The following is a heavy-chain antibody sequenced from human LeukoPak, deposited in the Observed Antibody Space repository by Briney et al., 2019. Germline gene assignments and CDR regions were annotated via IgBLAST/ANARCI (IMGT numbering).Heavy chain of an antibody. Sequence: PGGSLTLSCTASGRTLGGHDMHWVRQTTGEGLEWVAAVSSGHHAVYARSVKGRFTVSIEDAKNSLYLQMNTVIAGDTAVYYCVGEDRAYDYPYFAYSGQGSLVTVSS. D-gene: IGHD5-12*01. CDR1: GRTLGGHD. V-gene: IGHV3-13*01. CDR3: VGEDRAYDYPYFAY. J-gene: IGHJ4*02. CDR2: VSSGHHA.